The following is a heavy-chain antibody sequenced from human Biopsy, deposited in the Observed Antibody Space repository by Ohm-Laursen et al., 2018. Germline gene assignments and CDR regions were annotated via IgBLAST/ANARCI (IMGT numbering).Heavy chain of an antibody. CDR2: ISGYNGNT. J-gene: IGHJ4*02. Sequence: ASVKVSCRPSGYFFSSYGLNWVRQAPGQGLEWMGRISGYNGNTNYAQKFQGRVTMTIDSSASTAYLELRSLRSDDTAFYYCVRGTGSQYFDYWGQGTLVTVSS. CDR3: VRGTGSQYFDY. CDR1: GYFFSSYG. V-gene: IGHV1-18*01. D-gene: IGHD1-26*01.